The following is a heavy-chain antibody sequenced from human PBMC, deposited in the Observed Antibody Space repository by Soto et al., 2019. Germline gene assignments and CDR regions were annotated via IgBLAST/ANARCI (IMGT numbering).Heavy chain of an antibody. J-gene: IGHJ4*02. D-gene: IGHD2-2*01. CDR3: AKNPPAYCSSTSCYPWGIDY. V-gene: IGHV3-33*06. CDR1: GFTFISYG. CDR2: IWYDGSNK. Sequence: SLRISCAASGFTFISYGMHWVRQAPGKWLEWVAVIWYDGSNKYYADSVKGRFTISRDNSKNTLYLQMNSLRAEDTAVYYCAKNPPAYCSSTSCYPWGIDYWGQGTLVTVSS.